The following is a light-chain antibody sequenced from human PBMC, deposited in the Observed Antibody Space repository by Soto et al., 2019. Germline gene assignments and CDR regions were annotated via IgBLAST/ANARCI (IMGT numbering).Light chain of an antibody. CDR1: QSVTTR. CDR3: QQYGGSPIT. CDR2: GAS. J-gene: IGKJ5*01. Sequence: IVFTQSPGTLSLSPGERGTRFCRASQSVTTRLAWYQHKPGQAPRLLMSGASSRASGVPVRFSGSGSGTDFTLTISRLEPEDFALYYCQQYGGSPITFGLGTRLEI. V-gene: IGKV3-20*01.